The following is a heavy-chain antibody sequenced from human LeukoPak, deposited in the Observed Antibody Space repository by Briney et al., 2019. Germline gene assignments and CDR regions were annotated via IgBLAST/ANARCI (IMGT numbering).Heavy chain of an antibody. CDR1: GFTFSSYA. CDR3: AKNYDYVWGSYRLGYYFDY. Sequence: HPGGSLRLSCAASGFTFSSYAMSWVRQAPGKGLEWVSGISGSGGSTYYADSVKGRFTISRDNSKNTLYMQMNSLIAEDTAVYYCAKNYDYVWGSYRLGYYFDYWGQGTLVTVSS. J-gene: IGHJ4*02. CDR2: ISGSGGST. D-gene: IGHD3-16*02. V-gene: IGHV3-23*01.